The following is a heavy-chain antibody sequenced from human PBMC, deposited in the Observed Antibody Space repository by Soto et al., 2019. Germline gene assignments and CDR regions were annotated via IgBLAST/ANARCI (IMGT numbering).Heavy chain of an antibody. CDR3: ARGGIAVDGGYDY. V-gene: IGHV4-59*01. CDR1: GGSISSYY. CDR2: IYYSGST. D-gene: IGHD6-19*01. J-gene: IGHJ4*02. Sequence: SETLSLTCTVSGGSISSYYWSWIRQPPGKGLEWIGYIYYSGSTNYNPSLKSRVTISVDTSKNQFSLKLSSVTAADTAVYYCARGGIAVDGGYDYWGQGTRVTVSS.